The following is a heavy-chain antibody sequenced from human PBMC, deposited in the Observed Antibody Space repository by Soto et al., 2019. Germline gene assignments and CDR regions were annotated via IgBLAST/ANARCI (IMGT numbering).Heavy chain of an antibody. CDR3: ARTSIVVAVGYYFDY. CDR1: GGSVSSGSYY. V-gene: IGHV4-61*01. CDR2: IYYSGST. Sequence: SETLSLTCTVSGGSVSSGSYYWSWIRQPPGKGLEWIGYIYYSGSTNYNPSLKSRVTISVDTSKNQFSLKLSSVTAADTAVYYCARTSIVVAVGYYFDYWGQGTLVTVSS. D-gene: IGHD3-22*01. J-gene: IGHJ4*02.